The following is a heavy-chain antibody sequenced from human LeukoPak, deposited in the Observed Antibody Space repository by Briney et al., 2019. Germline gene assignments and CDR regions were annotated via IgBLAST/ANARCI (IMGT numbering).Heavy chain of an antibody. V-gene: IGHV3-21*01. J-gene: IGHJ5*02. Sequence: GGSLRLSCAASGFTFSSYSMNWVRQAPGEGLEWVSSISSSISYIYYADSVKGRFTISRDNAKNSLYLQMNSLRAEDTAVYYCARGKVTTTGFFSSWGQGTLVTVSS. CDR1: GFTFSSYS. CDR3: ARGKVTTTGFFSS. D-gene: IGHD4-17*01. CDR2: ISSSISYI.